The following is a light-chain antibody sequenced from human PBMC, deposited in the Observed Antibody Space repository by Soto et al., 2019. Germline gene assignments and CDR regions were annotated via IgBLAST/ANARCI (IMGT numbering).Light chain of an antibody. J-gene: IGKJ2*01. CDR1: QSVSSN. Sequence: EIVMTQSPATLSVSPGERATLSCRASQSVSSNLAWYQQRPGQAPRRLIYGASTRTTGVPARFSGSGSGTEFTLTISSLQSEDFAVYYCQHYHAWPPYAFGQGTKLEIK. CDR3: QHYHAWPPYA. CDR2: GAS. V-gene: IGKV3-15*01.